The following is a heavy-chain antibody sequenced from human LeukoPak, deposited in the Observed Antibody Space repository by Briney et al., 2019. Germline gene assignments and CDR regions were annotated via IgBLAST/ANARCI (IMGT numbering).Heavy chain of an antibody. Sequence: ASVTVSCKASGYTFSTYGISWVRQAPGQGLEWMGWISAYTGNTNYAQNVHGRVTMTTDTSTSTAYLELRSLRSDDTAVYYCARDCGNCGGAPDDTFDIWGQGTMVTVSS. CDR3: ARDCGNCGGAPDDTFDI. D-gene: IGHD2-21*01. V-gene: IGHV1-18*01. CDR2: ISAYTGNT. J-gene: IGHJ3*02. CDR1: GYTFSTYG.